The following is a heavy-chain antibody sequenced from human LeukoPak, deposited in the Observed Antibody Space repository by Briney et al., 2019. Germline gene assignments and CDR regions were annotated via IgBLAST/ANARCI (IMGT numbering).Heavy chain of an antibody. CDR1: GYTFTSYY. D-gene: IGHD6-19*01. CDR2: INPSGGST. V-gene: IGHV1-46*01. J-gene: IGHJ4*02. CDR3: ASMYSSGWPFDY. Sequence: VASVKVSCKASGYTFTSYYMHWVRQAPGQGLDWMGIINPSGGSTSYAQKFQGRVTMTRDTSTSTVYMELSSLRSEDTAVYYCASMYSSGWPFDYWGQGTLVTVSS.